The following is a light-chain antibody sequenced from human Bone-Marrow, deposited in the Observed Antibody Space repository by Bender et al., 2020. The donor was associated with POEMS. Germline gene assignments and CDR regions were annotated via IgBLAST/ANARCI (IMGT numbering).Light chain of an antibody. Sequence: SYELTQPLSVSVALGQTATITCGGDNIEEKNVHWYQKKPGQAPLLVIYDDTDRPSGIPERFSGSNSGNTATLTISRVEAGDEADYYCQVWDSFSDPHWVFGGGTKLTVL. CDR1: NIEEKN. V-gene: IGLV3-21*02. CDR3: QVWDSFSDPHWV. J-gene: IGLJ3*02. CDR2: DDT.